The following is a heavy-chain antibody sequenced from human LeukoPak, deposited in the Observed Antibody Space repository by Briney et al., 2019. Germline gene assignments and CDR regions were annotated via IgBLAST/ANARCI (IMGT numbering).Heavy chain of an antibody. D-gene: IGHD5-18*01. V-gene: IGHV3-74*01. CDR2: INSDGSNT. J-gene: IGHJ4*02. Sequence: GGSLRLSCAASGFTFSSYWMHWARQAPGKGLVWVSRINSDGSNTSYADSVKGRFTISRDNAKNTLYLQMNSLRAEDTAVYYCARGGYSYGYPYWGQGTLVTVSS. CDR1: GFTFSSYW. CDR3: ARGGYSYGYPY.